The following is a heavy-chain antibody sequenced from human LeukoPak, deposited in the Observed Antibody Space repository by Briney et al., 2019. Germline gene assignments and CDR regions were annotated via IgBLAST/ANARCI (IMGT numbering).Heavy chain of an antibody. CDR1: GFTFSDHY. Sequence: EGSLRLSCAGSGFTFSDHYMDWVRQAPGKGLEWVGRTRDKANSYTTEYAASVKGRFTISRDDSKNSLFLQMNSLKTEDTAVYYCARAGPPGNYQYVMDVWGQRTTVTLSS. V-gene: IGHV3-72*01. CDR3: ARAGPPGNYQYVMDV. J-gene: IGHJ6*02. CDR2: TRDKANSYTT.